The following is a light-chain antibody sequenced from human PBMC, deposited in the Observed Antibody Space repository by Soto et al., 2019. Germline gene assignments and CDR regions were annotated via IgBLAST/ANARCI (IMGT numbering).Light chain of an antibody. J-gene: IGKJ3*01. CDR2: GAS. Sequence: EIVLTQSPGTLSLSPGERATLSCRASQSVSSNLAWYQQKPGQAPRLLIYGASTRATGFPARFSGSGSGTEFTLTISSLQPEDFATYYCQQSYNWPSTSFGPGPKVDIK. V-gene: IGKV3-15*01. CDR3: QQSYNWPSTS. CDR1: QSVSSN.